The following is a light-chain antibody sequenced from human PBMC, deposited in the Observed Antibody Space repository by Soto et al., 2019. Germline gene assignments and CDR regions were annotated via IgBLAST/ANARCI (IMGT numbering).Light chain of an antibody. CDR1: SSEVGGYNY. V-gene: IGLV2-14*01. J-gene: IGLJ1*01. CDR3: SSYTSSSTLV. CDR2: EVS. Sequence: QSALTQPASVSGSPGQSITIACTGTSSEVGGYNYVSWYQQHPGKAPKLMIYEVSNRPSGVSNRFSGSKSGNTASLSISGLQAEDEAAYYCSSYTSSSTLVCGTRTKLTV.